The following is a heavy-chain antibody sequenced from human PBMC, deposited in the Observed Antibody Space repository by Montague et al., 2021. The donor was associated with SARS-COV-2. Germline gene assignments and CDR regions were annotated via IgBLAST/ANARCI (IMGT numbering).Heavy chain of an antibody. V-gene: IGHV3-23*01. CDR3: AKVIRSSGWYSDN. Sequence: SLRLSCAASGFTFSSYAMSWVRQAPGEGLDWVSGITASGATTFYADSVKGRFTISRDNSKNTLYLQMNSLRAEDTAVYYCAKVIRSSGWYSDNWGQGTLVTVSS. CDR2: ITASGATT. D-gene: IGHD6-19*01. J-gene: IGHJ4*02. CDR1: GFTFSSYA.